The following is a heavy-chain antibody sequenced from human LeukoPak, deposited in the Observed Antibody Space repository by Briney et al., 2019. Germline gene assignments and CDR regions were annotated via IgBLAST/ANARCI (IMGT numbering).Heavy chain of an antibody. J-gene: IGHJ6*03. D-gene: IGHD5-12*01. CDR3: AKSGYSGSWYYYYYMDV. V-gene: IGHV3-23*01. Sequence: PGGTLRLSCAASGFTFSSYAMSWVRQAPGKGLEWVSAISGSGGSTYYADSVKGRFTISRDNSKNTLYLQMNSLRAEGTAVYYCAKSGYSGSWYYYYYMDVWGKGTTVTVSS. CDR1: GFTFSSYA. CDR2: ISGSGGST.